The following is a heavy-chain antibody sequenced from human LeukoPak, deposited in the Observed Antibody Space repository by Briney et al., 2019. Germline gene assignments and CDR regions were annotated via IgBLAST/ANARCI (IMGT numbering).Heavy chain of an antibody. J-gene: IGHJ4*02. V-gene: IGHV3-74*01. D-gene: IGHD3-9*01. CDR2: IKEDGTYT. CDR1: GFSFSKYW. CDR3: ARDFDMGITPGDDFDF. Sequence: GGSLRLSCAASGFSFSKYWMHWVRQTPGEGLVWVSRIKEDGTYTSYADSVKGRFTISRDNARNTVFLQMNSLRAKDTAVYYCARDFDMGITPGDDFDFWGQGTLATVSS.